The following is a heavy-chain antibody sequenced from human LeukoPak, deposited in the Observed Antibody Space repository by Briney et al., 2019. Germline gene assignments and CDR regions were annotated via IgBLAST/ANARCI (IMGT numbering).Heavy chain of an antibody. J-gene: IGHJ4*02. CDR2: IYYSGST. Sequence: PSQTLSLTCTVSGCSISSGNYYWSWIRQPPGRGLEWVGYIYYSGSTYYTPSLKSRVTISADTSENQLSLKVSSVTAADTAVYYCDRLFGGMREFDYWGQGTLVTVSS. CDR1: GCSISSGNYY. CDR3: DRLFGGMREFDY. D-gene: IGHD3-3*01. V-gene: IGHV4-30-4*08.